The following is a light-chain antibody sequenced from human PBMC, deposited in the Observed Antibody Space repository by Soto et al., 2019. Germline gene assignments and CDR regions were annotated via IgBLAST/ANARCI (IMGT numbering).Light chain of an antibody. V-gene: IGKV3-20*01. CDR1: QSVSSSY. CDR2: TAS. CDR3: QQFSSYPLT. Sequence: EIVLTQSPGTLSLSPGERAILSCRASQSVSSSYLAWYQQKRGQAPSLLIYTASNRATGIPDRFSGSGSGTDFTLTITRLEPEDFAVYYCQQFSSYPLTFGGGTKVDIK. J-gene: IGKJ4*01.